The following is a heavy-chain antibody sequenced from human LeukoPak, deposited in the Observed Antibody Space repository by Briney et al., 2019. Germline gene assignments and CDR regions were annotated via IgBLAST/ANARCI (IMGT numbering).Heavy chain of an antibody. CDR3: ARPYCYGSGSYYYFDY. CDR2: IYPGDSDT. J-gene: IGHJ4*02. Sequence: GESLKISCKGSGYSFTSYWIGWVRQMPGKGLEWMGIIYPGDSDTRYSPSFQGQVTISADKSISTAYLQWSSLKASDTAMYYCARPYCYGSGSYYYFDYWGQGTLVTVSS. CDR1: GYSFTSYW. D-gene: IGHD3-10*01. V-gene: IGHV5-51*01.